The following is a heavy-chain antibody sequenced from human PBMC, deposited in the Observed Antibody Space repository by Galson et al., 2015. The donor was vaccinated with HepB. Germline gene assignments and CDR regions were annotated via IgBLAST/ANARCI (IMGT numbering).Heavy chain of an antibody. D-gene: IGHD2-15*01. V-gene: IGHV1-58*01. Sequence: SVKVSCKASGFTFTSSAVQWVRQARGQRLEWIGWIVVGSGNTNYAQKFQERVTITRDMSTSTAYMELSSLRSEDTAVYYCAADPTGCSGGSCYGLDYWGQGTLVTVSS. CDR2: IVVGSGNT. CDR3: AADPTGCSGGSCYGLDY. J-gene: IGHJ4*02. CDR1: GFTFTSSA.